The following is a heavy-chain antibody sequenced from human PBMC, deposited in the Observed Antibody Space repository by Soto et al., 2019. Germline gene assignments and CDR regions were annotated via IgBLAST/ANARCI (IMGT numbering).Heavy chain of an antibody. V-gene: IGHV1-18*04. J-gene: IGHJ5*02. CDR1: GYTFTSYG. CDR3: ARDLLAMASPWFDP. D-gene: IGHD5-18*01. CDR2: ISAHNGNT. Sequence: VASVKVSCKASGYTFTSYGISWVRQAPGQGLEWMGWISAHNGNTNYAQKLQGRVTMTTDTSTSTAYMELRSLRSDDTAVYYCARDLLAMASPWFDPWGQGTLVTVSS.